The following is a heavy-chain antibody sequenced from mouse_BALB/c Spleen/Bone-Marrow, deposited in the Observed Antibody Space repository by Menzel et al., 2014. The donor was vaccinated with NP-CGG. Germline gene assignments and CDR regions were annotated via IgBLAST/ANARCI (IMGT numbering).Heavy chain of an antibody. D-gene: IGHD1-1*01. CDR3: ARYNYGSSQFAY. J-gene: IGHJ3*01. CDR2: IDPANGNT. CDR1: GFNIKDTY. Sequence: VQLQQSWAELVKPGASVKLSCTASGFNIKDTYMHWVKQRPEQGLEWNGRIDPANGNTKYDPKFQGKATITADTSSNTAYLQLSSLTSEDTAVYYCARYNYGSSQFAYWGQGTLVTVSA. V-gene: IGHV14-3*02.